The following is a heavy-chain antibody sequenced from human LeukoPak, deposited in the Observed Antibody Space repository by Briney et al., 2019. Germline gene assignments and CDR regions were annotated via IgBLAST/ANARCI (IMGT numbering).Heavy chain of an antibody. CDR2: INPSSGGT. CDR3: ARDGLYCTNGVCSSDI. V-gene: IGHV1-46*01. J-gene: IGHJ3*02. CDR1: GYTFTRHY. Sequence: ASVKVSCKASGYTFTRHYMNWVRQAPGQGLEWMGKINPSSGGTGSAQKFQGRVTMTRDTSTSTVYVELTSLRSEDTAVYYCARDGLYCTNGVCSSDIWGQGTLVTVSS. D-gene: IGHD2-8*01.